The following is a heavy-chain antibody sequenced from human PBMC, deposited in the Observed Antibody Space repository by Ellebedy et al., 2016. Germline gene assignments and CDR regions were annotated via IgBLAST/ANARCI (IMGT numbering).Heavy chain of an antibody. CDR1: GGSISSSSYY. D-gene: IGHD6-19*01. CDR2: IYYSGST. Sequence: SETLSLXCTVSGGSISSSSYYWGWIRQPPGKGLEWIGSIYYSGSTYYNPSLKSRVTISVDTSKNQFSLKLSSVTAADTAVYYCARQYSSGWYFTGGWFDPWGQGTLVTVHS. V-gene: IGHV4-39*01. CDR3: ARQYSSGWYFTGGWFDP. J-gene: IGHJ5*02.